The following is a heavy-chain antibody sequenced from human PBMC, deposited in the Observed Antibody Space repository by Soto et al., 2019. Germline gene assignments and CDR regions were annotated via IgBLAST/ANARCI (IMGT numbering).Heavy chain of an antibody. V-gene: IGHV3-23*01. CDR2: ISGSGGGT. CDR1: GFTFSSYA. J-gene: IGHJ4*02. Sequence: GGSLRLSCADSGFTFSSYAMSWVRQAPGKGLEWVSAISGSGGGTYYADSVKGRFTISRDNSKNTLYLQMNSLRAEDTAVYYCAKWEQLAPSFDYWGQGTLVTVSS. CDR3: AKWEQLAPSFDY. D-gene: IGHD6-6*01.